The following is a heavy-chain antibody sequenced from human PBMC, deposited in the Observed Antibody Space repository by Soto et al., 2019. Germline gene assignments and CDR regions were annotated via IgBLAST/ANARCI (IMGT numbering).Heavy chain of an antibody. CDR2: IIPIFGTA. D-gene: IGHD6-19*01. J-gene: IGHJ5*02. CDR3: ARDRAGENWFDP. CDR1: GGTFSSYA. V-gene: IGHV1-69*06. Sequence: QVQLVQSGAEVKKPGPSVKVSCKASGGTFSSYAISWVRQPRGQGLEWMGGIIPIFGTANYAQKFQGRVTITADKSTSTAYMELSSLRSEDTAVYYCARDRAGENWFDPWGQGTLVTVSS.